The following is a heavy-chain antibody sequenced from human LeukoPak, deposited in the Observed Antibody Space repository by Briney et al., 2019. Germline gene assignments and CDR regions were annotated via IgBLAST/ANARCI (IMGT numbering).Heavy chain of an antibody. CDR2: IRYDGSNK. CDR3: GRDNCDYVWESYRYTGDIDY. CDR1: GFTFSSYG. J-gene: IGHJ4*02. Sequence: GGSLRLSCAASGFTFSSYGMHWVRQAPGKGLEWVAFIRYDGSNKYYADSVKGRFTISRDNSKNSLYLQMNSLRAEDTAVYYCGRDNCDYVWESYRYTGDIDYWGQGNLVTVSS. D-gene: IGHD3-16*02. V-gene: IGHV3-30*02.